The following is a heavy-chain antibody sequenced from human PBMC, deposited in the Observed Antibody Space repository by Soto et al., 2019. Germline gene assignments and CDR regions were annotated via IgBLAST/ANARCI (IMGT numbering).Heavy chain of an antibody. CDR2: ISYDGSNK. Sequence: QVQLVESGGGVVQPGRSLRLSCAASGFTFSSYGMHWVRQAPGKGLEWVAVISYDGSNKYYADSVKGRFTISRDNSKNTLYLQMNSLRAEDTAVYYGAKDEGVDLWGRGTLVTVSS. CDR3: AKDEGVDL. V-gene: IGHV3-30*18. CDR1: GFTFSSYG. J-gene: IGHJ2*01.